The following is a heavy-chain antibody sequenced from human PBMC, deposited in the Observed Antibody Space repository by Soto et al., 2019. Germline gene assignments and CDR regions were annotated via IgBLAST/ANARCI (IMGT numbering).Heavy chain of an antibody. CDR2: IYWDDDK. CDR1: GFSLTTSGVG. Sequence: QITLNESGPTQVKPRQTLTLTCTFSGFSLTTSGVGVGWIRQSPGKAPEWLALIYWDDDKRYRPSLKSRLTMTHHASKIQLVLTMADLDPADTATYYCAHRVLRTVFGMVTTTAIYFDFWGQGTPVAVSS. J-gene: IGHJ4*02. V-gene: IGHV2-5*02. D-gene: IGHD3-3*01. CDR3: AHRVLRTVFGMVTTTAIYFDF.